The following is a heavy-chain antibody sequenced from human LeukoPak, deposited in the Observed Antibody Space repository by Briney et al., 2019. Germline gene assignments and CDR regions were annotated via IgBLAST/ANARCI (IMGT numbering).Heavy chain of an antibody. Sequence: ASVNVSCKASGFRFTSFGVSWVRQAPGQGLEWMGWISTYFGVTHFAEKFEDRVTMTIDISTATAYMELRNLRYDDSAIYYCARDSDYSGNGNGHWLDPWGQGTVVTVSS. CDR3: ARDSDYSGNGNGHWLDP. CDR1: GFRFTSFG. CDR2: ISTYFGVT. V-gene: IGHV1-18*04. D-gene: IGHD4-11*01. J-gene: IGHJ5*02.